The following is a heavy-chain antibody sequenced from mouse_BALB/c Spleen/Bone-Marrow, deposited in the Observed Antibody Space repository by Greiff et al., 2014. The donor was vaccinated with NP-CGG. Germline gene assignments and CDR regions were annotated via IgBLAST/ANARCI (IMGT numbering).Heavy chain of an antibody. CDR2: IYPYNGGT. J-gene: IGHJ3*01. Sequence: EVQLQQSGPELVKPGTSMKISCKASGYSFTAYTMNWVKQSHGKNLEWIGLIYPYNGGTTYNQKFKNKASFTIDKASSTAYMELLSLTSEDSAVYYCARSDYYGSSYKAWFTYWGQGTLVTASA. CDR3: ARSDYYGSSYKAWFTY. CDR1: GYSFTAYT. V-gene: IGHV1-18*01. D-gene: IGHD1-1*01.